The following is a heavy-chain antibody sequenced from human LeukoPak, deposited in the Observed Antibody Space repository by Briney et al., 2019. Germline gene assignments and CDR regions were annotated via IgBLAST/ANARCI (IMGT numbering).Heavy chain of an antibody. CDR3: AKVSGYGYGYSRAFDY. CDR2: ISGSGGST. D-gene: IGHD5-18*01. J-gene: IGHJ4*02. V-gene: IGHV3-23*01. Sequence: QPGGSLRLSCAASGFTVSSYAMSWLRQAQGKGLEWVSAISGSGGSTYYADSVKGRFTISRDNSKNTLYLQMNSLRAEDTAVYYCAKVSGYGYGYSRAFDYWGQGTLVTVSS. CDR1: GFTVSSYA.